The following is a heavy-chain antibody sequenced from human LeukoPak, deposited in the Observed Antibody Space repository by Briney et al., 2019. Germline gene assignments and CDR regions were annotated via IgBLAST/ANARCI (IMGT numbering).Heavy chain of an antibody. CDR2: ISAYNGNT. V-gene: IGHV1-18*01. CDR3: ARSRGEVWDAFDI. CDR1: GYTFTSYG. Sequence: ASVKVSCKASGYTFTSYGISWVRQAPGQGLEWMGWISAYNGNTNYAQKFQGWVTMTRDMSIGTAYMELSRLRSDDTAVYYCARSRGEVWDAFDIWGQGTMVTVSS. D-gene: IGHD3-16*01. J-gene: IGHJ3*02.